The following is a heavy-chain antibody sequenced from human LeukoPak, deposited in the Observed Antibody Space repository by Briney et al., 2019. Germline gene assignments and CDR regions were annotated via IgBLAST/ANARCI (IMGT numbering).Heavy chain of an antibody. CDR1: RFTFSSYA. D-gene: IGHD3-16*01. J-gene: IGHJ4*02. Sequence: GGSLRLSCAASRFTFSSYAMSWVRQAPGKGLEWVSTISGGGGSTYYADSVKGRFTISRDNSKNTLYLQMNSLRAEDTAVYYCAKDGGRGIGFDYWGQGTLVTVSS. CDR3: AKDGGRGIGFDY. CDR2: ISGGGGST. V-gene: IGHV3-23*01.